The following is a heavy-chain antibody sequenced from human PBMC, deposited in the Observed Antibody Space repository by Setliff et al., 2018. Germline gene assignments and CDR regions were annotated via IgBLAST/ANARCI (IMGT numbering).Heavy chain of an antibody. J-gene: IGHJ4*02. V-gene: IGHV4-38-2*02. CDR2: IYHSGST. CDR3: ARLYGGYCSSTSCFYLDY. Sequence: PSETLSLTCTVSGYSISSGYYWGWIRQPPGKGLEWIGSIYHSGSTYYNPSLKSRVTISVDTSKNQFSLKLSSVTAADTAVYYCARLYGGYCSSTSCFYLDYWGQGTLVTVSS. CDR1: GYSISSGYY. D-gene: IGHD2-2*01.